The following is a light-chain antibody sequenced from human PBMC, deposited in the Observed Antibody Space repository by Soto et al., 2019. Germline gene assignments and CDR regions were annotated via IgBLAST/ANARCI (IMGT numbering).Light chain of an antibody. Sequence: EVVLTQSPNTLSLSPGESATLSCRASQAVSSTYLVWYQQKPGLAPRLLIYGASSRAPGISDRFSGSGSGTDFTLTISRLEPEDFAVYYCHQCGNSWWTFGEGTKVEF. CDR3: HQCGNSWWT. V-gene: IGKV3-20*01. CDR2: GAS. CDR1: QAVSSTY. J-gene: IGKJ1*01.